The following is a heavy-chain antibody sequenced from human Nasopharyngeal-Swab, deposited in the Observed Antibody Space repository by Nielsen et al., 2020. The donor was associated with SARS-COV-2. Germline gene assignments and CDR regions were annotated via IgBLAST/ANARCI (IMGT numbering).Heavy chain of an antibody. CDR3: VRREYSNRLDP. J-gene: IGHJ5*02. V-gene: IGHV4-39*01. D-gene: IGHD2/OR15-2a*01. Sequence: SETLSLTCTVAGGSMSSSGYHWGWIRQPPGKGLEWMGSIHYGGGTYYNPSLSRRVTLAVDASRNQFSLTVTSVTAADTALYYCVRREYSNRLDPWGQGTLVTVSS. CDR2: IHYGGGT. CDR1: GGSMSSSGYH.